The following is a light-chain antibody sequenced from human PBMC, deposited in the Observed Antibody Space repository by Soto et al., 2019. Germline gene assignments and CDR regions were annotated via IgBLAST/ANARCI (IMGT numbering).Light chain of an antibody. V-gene: IGKV3-20*01. CDR3: QLYDIPPIT. CDR1: HIISFIF. Sequence: ENMSTQSPGRLSLSPRERASLSCGASHIISFIFLAWYQQKPGPAPRLLIYGASSRATGIPDRFSGTGSETDFTLTISRLEPEDFAVYYCQLYDIPPITFCPVGRLEIK. CDR2: GAS. J-gene: IGKJ5*01.